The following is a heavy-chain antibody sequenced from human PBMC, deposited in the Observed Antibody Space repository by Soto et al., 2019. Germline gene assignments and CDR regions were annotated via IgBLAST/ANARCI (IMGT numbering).Heavy chain of an antibody. D-gene: IGHD6-13*01. CDR2: IYYSGTT. V-gene: IGHV4-61*01. J-gene: IGHJ4*02. CDR1: GDSVNSGSYY. Sequence: LSLTCTVSGDSVNSGSYYWSWIRQPPGKGLEWIGYIYYSGTTNYNPSLKSRVTISVDTSKNQFSLKLSSVTAADTAVYYCARGVAAAATWGQGTLVTVSS. CDR3: ARGVAAAAT.